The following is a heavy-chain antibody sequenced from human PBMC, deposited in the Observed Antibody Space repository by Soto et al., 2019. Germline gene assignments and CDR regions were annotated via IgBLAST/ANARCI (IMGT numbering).Heavy chain of an antibody. CDR3: TTDQFSRRAFDV. CDR1: GFTFTSAW. CDR2: IKSKTDGGKI. V-gene: IGHV3-15*07. Sequence: PGGSLRLSCAASGFTFTSAWMNWVRQAPGKGLEWVGRIKSKTDGGKIDYAVPVKGRFTISRDDSENTLYLQMNSLTTDDTALYYCTTDQFSRRAFDVWGQGTMVTVSS. J-gene: IGHJ3*01.